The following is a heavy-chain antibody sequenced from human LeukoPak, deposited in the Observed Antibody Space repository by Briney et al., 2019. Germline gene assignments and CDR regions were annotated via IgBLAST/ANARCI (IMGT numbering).Heavy chain of an antibody. Sequence: GGSLRLSCAASGFTFSSYWMYWVRQAPGKGLVWVSRINSDGSSTSYADSVKGRFTISRDNAKNTLYLQMNSLRAEDTAVYYCAREGCSSTSCYLFYYYYYGMDVWGQGTTVTVSS. CDR2: INSDGSST. V-gene: IGHV3-74*01. D-gene: IGHD2-2*01. J-gene: IGHJ6*02. CDR3: AREGCSSTSCYLFYYYYYGMDV. CDR1: GFTFSSYW.